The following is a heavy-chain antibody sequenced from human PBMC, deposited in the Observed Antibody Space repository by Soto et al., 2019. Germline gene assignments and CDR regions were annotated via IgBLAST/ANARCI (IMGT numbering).Heavy chain of an antibody. Sequence: QVQLQQWGAGLLKPSETLSLTCAVYGGSFSGYYWSWIRQPPGKGLEWIGEINHSGSTNYNSSLKNRGAISVDTSKNQVSLKLSSVTAADSPVYYCARGLRAATFAYWGQGTLVTVST. D-gene: IGHD6-25*01. CDR1: GGSFSGYY. V-gene: IGHV4-34*01. CDR3: ARGLRAATFAY. CDR2: INHSGST. J-gene: IGHJ4*02.